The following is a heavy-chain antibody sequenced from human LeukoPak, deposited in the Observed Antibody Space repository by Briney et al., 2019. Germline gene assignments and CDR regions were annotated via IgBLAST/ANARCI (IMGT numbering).Heavy chain of an antibody. V-gene: IGHV4-34*01. J-gene: IGHJ4*02. CDR1: GGSFSGYY. CDR2: INHSGST. Sequence: NPSETLSLTCAVYGGSFSGYYWSWIRQPPGKGLEWIGEINHSGSTNYNPSLKSRVTISVDTSKNQFSLKLSSVTAADTAVYYCARPGLTGYYGPDYWGQGTLVTVSS. CDR3: ARPGLTGYYGPDY. D-gene: IGHD3-9*01.